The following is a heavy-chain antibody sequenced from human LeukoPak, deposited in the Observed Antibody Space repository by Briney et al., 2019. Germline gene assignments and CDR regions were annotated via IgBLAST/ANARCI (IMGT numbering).Heavy chain of an antibody. D-gene: IGHD7-27*01. V-gene: IGHV3-30-3*01. Sequence: GGSLRLSCAASGFTFSSYAMHWVRQAPGKGLEWVAVISYDGSNKYYADSVKGRFTIFRDNSKNTLYLQMNSLRAEDTAVYYCARRLGTYPSNWFDPWGQRTLVTVSS. J-gene: IGHJ5*02. CDR3: ARRLGTYPSNWFDP. CDR1: GFTFSSYA. CDR2: ISYDGSNK.